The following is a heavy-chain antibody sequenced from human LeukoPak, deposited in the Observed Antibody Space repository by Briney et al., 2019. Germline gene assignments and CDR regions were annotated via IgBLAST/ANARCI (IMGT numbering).Heavy chain of an antibody. CDR1: GFTFSSYE. CDR3: AKDWDDYYGSGSYFDY. V-gene: IGHV3-48*03. D-gene: IGHD3-10*01. J-gene: IGHJ4*02. Sequence: GGSLRLSCAASGFTFSSYEMNWVRQAPGKGLEWVSYIRHNGRTIHYADSVKGRFTISRDNAKNSLYLQMNSLRAEDTAVYYCAKDWDDYYGSGSYFDYWGQGTLVTVSS. CDR2: IRHNGRTI.